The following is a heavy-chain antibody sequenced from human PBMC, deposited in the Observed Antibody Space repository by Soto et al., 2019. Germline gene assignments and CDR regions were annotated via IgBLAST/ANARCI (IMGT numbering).Heavy chain of an antibody. CDR1: GGSVNVNNYY. CDR3: ARSPPIAVNAFDI. V-gene: IGHV4-39*01. CDR2: VSFSGTT. J-gene: IGHJ3*02. D-gene: IGHD6-19*01. Sequence: PSETLSLTCSVFGGSVNVNNYYWGWVRQPPGKGLEWIGSVSFSGTTYPSPSLKSRVTTSIDTSKNQFSLRLSSVTAADTAVYYCARSPPIAVNAFDIWGQGTMVTVSS.